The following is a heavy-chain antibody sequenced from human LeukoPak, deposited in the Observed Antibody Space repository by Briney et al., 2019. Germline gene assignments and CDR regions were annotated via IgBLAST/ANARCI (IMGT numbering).Heavy chain of an antibody. J-gene: IGHJ4*02. D-gene: IGHD6-19*01. CDR3: ARDISSDWSIKYYFDY. Sequence: PGRSLRLSCAASGFAFSSYAMHWVRQAPGEGLEWVAIISYDGINEYYSDSVKGRFTISRDNFKNTLYLQMNSLRGEDTAVYYCARDISSDWSIKYYFDYWGQGTLVTVSS. V-gene: IGHV3-30*04. CDR1: GFAFSSYA. CDR2: ISYDGINE.